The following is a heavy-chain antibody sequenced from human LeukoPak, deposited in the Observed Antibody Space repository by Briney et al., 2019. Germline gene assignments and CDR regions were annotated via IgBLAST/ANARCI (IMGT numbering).Heavy chain of an antibody. Sequence: GGSLRLSCKVSGFTVSSNYMSWVRQAPGKGLEWVSIIHSVGDTFYADSVKGRFTIPRDNSNNMVYLQMNSLTVEDTAVYYCARQGTGLDYWGQGTLVTVSS. V-gene: IGHV3-53*01. D-gene: IGHD1-1*01. CDR3: ARQGTGLDY. CDR1: GFTVSSNY. CDR2: IHSVGDT. J-gene: IGHJ4*02.